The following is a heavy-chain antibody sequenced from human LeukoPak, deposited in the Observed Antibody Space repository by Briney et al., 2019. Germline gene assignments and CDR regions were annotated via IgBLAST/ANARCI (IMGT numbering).Heavy chain of an antibody. D-gene: IGHD2-2*01. CDR3: ARGLVVVPGFFRDAFDI. CDR1: GGTFSSYA. Sequence: SVKVSCKASGGTFSSYAISWVRQAPGQGLEWMGGIIPIFGTANYAQKFQGRVTITTDESTSTAYMELSSLRSEDTAVYYCARGLVVVPGFFRDAFDIWGQGTMVTVSS. J-gene: IGHJ3*02. CDR2: IIPIFGTA. V-gene: IGHV1-69*05.